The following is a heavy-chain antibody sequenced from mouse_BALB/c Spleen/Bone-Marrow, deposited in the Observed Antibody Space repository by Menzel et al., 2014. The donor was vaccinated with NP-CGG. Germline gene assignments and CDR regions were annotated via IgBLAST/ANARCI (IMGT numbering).Heavy chain of an antibody. CDR3: ARDGDYRYAWFAY. D-gene: IGHD2-14*01. CDR1: GFTFSDYY. J-gene: IGHJ3*01. Sequence: EVQRVESGGGLVKPGGALKLSCAASGFTFSDYYMYWVRQTPEKRLEWVATISDAGSYTYYPDSVKGRFTISRDNAKNNLYLQMISLKSEDTAMYYCARDGDYRYAWFAYWGQGTLVTAST. V-gene: IGHV5-4*02. CDR2: ISDAGSYT.